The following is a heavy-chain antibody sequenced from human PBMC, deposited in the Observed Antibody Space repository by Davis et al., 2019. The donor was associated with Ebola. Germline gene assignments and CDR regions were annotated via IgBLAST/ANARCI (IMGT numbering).Heavy chain of an antibody. CDR3: AREGVQLWLRNYYYYGMGV. CDR2: INHSGST. J-gene: IGHJ6*02. V-gene: IGHV4-34*01. CDR1: GGSFSGYY. D-gene: IGHD5-18*01. Sequence: SETLSLTCAVYGGSFSGYYWSWIRQPPGKGLEWIGEINHSGSTNYNPSLKSRVTISVDTSKNQFSLKLNSVTAADTAVYYCAREGVQLWLRNYYYYGMGVWGQGTMVTVSS.